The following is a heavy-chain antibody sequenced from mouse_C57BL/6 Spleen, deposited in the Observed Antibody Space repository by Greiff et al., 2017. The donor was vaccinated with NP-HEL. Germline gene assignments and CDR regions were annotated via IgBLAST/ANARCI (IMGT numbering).Heavy chain of an antibody. D-gene: IGHD2-4*01. CDR3: ARGWLDDDDSGFAY. CDR1: GYAFSSSW. V-gene: IGHV1-82*01. Sequence: VQLQQSGPELVKPGASVKISCKASGYAFSSSWMNWVKQRPGKGLEWIGRIYPGDGDNNYNGKFKGKATLTADKSSSTAYMQLSSLTSEDSAVYFCARGWLDDDDSGFAYWGQGTLVTVSA. J-gene: IGHJ3*01. CDR2: IYPGDGDN.